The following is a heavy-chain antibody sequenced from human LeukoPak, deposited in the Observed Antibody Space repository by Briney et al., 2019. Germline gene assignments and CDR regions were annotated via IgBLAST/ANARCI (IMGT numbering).Heavy chain of an antibody. CDR3: ARTVVVPAATLEYFQH. D-gene: IGHD2-2*01. CDR2: ISAYNGNT. J-gene: IGHJ1*01. V-gene: IGHV1-18*01. Sequence: GASVKVSCKASGYTFTSYGISWVRQAPGQGLEWMGWISAYNGNTNYVQKLQGRVTMTTDTSTSTAYMELRSLRSDDTAVYYCARTVVVPAATLEYFQHWGQGTLVTVSS. CDR1: GYTFTSYG.